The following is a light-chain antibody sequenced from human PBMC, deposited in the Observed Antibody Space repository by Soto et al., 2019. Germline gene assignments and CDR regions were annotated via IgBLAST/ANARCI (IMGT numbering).Light chain of an antibody. J-gene: IGKJ5*01. CDR2: DAS. CDR1: QSVSSY. Sequence: EIVLTQSPATLSLSPGERVTLSCRASQSVSSYLAWYQQKPGQAPRLLIHDASNRATGIPVRFSGSGSGTDFTHTISSLEPEDFAVYYCQQRTNWPPTFGQGTRLEIK. V-gene: IGKV3-11*01. CDR3: QQRTNWPPT.